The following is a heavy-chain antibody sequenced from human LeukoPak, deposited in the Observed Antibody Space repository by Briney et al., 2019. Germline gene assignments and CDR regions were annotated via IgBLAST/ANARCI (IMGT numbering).Heavy chain of an antibody. Sequence: TSETLSLTCTVSGGSISSSSYYWGWIRQPPGKGLEWIGSIYYSGSTYYNPSLKSRVTISVDTSKNQFSLKLSSVTAADTAVYYCARSYCSSTSCPWDYWGQGTLVTVSS. D-gene: IGHD2-2*01. CDR2: IYYSGST. CDR1: GGSISSSSYY. V-gene: IGHV4-39*01. CDR3: ARSYCSSTSCPWDY. J-gene: IGHJ4*02.